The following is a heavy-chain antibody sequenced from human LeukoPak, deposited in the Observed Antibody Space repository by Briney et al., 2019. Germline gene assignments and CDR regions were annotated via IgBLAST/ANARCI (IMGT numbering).Heavy chain of an antibody. CDR2: ISSSSSYI. CDR1: GSTFSSYA. J-gene: IGHJ4*02. CDR3: ARELKRKSDY. Sequence: GGSLRLSCAASGSTFSSYAMSWVRQAPGKGLEWVSSISSSSSYIYYADSVKGRFTISRDNAKNSLYLQTNSLRAEDTAVYYCARELKRKSDYWGQGTLVTVSS. V-gene: IGHV3-21*01.